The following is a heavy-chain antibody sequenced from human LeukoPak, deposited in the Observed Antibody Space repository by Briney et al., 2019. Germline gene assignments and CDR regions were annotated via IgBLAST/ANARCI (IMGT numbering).Heavy chain of an antibody. CDR2: ISSTGGTT. D-gene: IGHD4-17*01. J-gene: IGHJ4*02. CDR3: ARDRYYGDYEWY. CDR1: GITFSSYG. Sequence: GGSLRPSCAASGITFSSYGMNWVRQAPGKGLEWVSSISSTGGTTYYTDSVKGRFTISRDNAKNSLYLQMNSLRAEDTAVYYCARDRYYGDYEWYWGQGTLVTVSS. V-gene: IGHV3-48*04.